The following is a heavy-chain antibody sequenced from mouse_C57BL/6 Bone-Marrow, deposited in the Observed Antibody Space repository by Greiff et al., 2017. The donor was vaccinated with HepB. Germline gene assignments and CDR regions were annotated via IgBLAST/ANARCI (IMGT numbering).Heavy chain of an antibody. CDR3: TRDRGYYYGSSYDYYAMDY. CDR2: ISSGGDYI. D-gene: IGHD1-1*01. V-gene: IGHV5-9-1*02. CDR1: GFTFSSYA. J-gene: IGHJ4*01. Sequence: EVQRVESGEGLVKPGGSLKLSCAASGFTFSSYAMSWVRQTPEKRLEWVAYISSGGDYIYYADTVKGRFTISRDNARNTLYLQMSSLKSEDTAMYYCTRDRGYYYGSSYDYYAMDYWGQGTSVTVSS.